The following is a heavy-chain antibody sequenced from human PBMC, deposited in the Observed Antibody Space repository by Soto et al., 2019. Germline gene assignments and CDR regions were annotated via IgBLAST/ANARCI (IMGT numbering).Heavy chain of an antibody. Sequence: QVQLVQSGAEVKKPGSSVKVSCKASGGTFSSYAISWVRQAPGQGLEWMGGIIPIFGTANYAQKFQGRVTITPDKSTSTAYRELSSLRSEDTAEYYCARWGGGSGGSPDSGNSVWGQGTTVTVSS. D-gene: IGHD2-15*01. CDR2: IIPIFGTA. V-gene: IGHV1-69*06. CDR1: GGTFSSYA. CDR3: ARWGGGSGGSPDSGNSV. J-gene: IGHJ6*02.